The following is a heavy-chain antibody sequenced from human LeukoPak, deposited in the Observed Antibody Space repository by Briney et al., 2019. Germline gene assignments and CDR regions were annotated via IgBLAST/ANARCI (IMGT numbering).Heavy chain of an antibody. V-gene: IGHV4-30-4*01. Sequence: SQTLSLTGTVSGGSISSGDYYWSWIRQPPGKGLEWIGYIYYSGSTYYNPSLKSRVTISVDTSKNQFSLKLSSVTAADTAVYYCARARYSYGSNFDYWGQGTPVTVSS. CDR3: ARARYSYGSNFDY. D-gene: IGHD5-18*01. CDR1: GGSISSGDYY. CDR2: IYYSGST. J-gene: IGHJ4*02.